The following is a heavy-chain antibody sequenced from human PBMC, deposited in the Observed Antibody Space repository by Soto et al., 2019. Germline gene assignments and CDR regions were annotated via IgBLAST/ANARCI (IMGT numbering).Heavy chain of an antibody. D-gene: IGHD6-13*01. CDR2: IYHSGST. CDR3: AGSRAAAGTGGDY. V-gene: IGHV4-31*03. J-gene: IGHJ4*02. CDR1: GGSISSGGYY. Sequence: QVQLQESGPGLVKPSQSLSLTCTVSGGSISSGGYYWSWIRQHPGKGLEWIGYIYHSGSTYYNPSLKSRVTISVDTSKNQFSLKLSSVTAADTAVYYCAGSRAAAGTGGDYWGQGTLVTVSS.